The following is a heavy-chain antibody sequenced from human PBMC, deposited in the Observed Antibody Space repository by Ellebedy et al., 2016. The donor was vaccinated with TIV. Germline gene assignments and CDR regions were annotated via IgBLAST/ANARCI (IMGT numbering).Heavy chain of an antibody. Sequence: GESLKISXAASGFTFSSYAMHWVRQAPGKGLEWVAVISYDGSNKYYADSVKGRFTIPRDNSKNTLYLQMNSLRAEDTAVYYCARDPAVAGTDDWYFDLWGRGTLVTVSS. J-gene: IGHJ2*01. CDR1: GFTFSSYA. CDR3: ARDPAVAGTDDWYFDL. CDR2: ISYDGSNK. D-gene: IGHD6-19*01. V-gene: IGHV3-30-3*01.